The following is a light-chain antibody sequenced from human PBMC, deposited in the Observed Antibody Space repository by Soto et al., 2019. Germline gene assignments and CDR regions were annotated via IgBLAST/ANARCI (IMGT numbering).Light chain of an antibody. V-gene: IGKV3-20*01. J-gene: IGKJ2*01. CDR2: GAS. CDR1: HIVSSSY. CDR3: QQYGSSPPYT. Sequence: EIVLTQSPGTLSLSPGERATLSCRASHIVSSSYLAWYQQNPGQAPRLLIYGASSRATGIPDRFSGSGSGTDFTLTISRLEPEDFAVYYCQQYGSSPPYTCGQGTKLEIK.